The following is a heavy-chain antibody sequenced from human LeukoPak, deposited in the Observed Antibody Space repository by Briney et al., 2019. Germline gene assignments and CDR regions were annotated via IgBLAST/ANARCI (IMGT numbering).Heavy chain of an antibody. V-gene: IGHV4-59*08. CDR1: GGSISSYY. CDR3: ARLRPSIGAAGTFDY. J-gene: IGHJ4*02. Sequence: SGTLSLTCTVSGGSISSYYWSWIRQPPGKGLEWIGYIYYTGSTKYIASLKSRVTISVDTSKNQFSLKVSSVTAADTAVYYCARLRPSIGAAGTFDYWGQGTLVTVSS. D-gene: IGHD6-13*01. CDR2: IYYTGST.